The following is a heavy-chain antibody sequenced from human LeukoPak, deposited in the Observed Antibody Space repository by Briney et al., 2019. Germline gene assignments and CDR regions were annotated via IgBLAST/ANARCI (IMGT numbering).Heavy chain of an antibody. CDR2: INHSGST. V-gene: IGHV4-34*01. J-gene: IGHJ4*02. D-gene: IGHD3-16*02. CDR3: ARTPYDYVWGSYRYGVDY. Sequence: SETLSLTCAVYGGSFSGYYWSWIRQPPGKGLEWIGEINHSGSTNYNPSLKSRVTISVDTSKNQFSLKLSSVTTADTAVYYCARTPYDYVWGSYRYGVDYWGQGTLVTVSS. CDR1: GGSFSGYY.